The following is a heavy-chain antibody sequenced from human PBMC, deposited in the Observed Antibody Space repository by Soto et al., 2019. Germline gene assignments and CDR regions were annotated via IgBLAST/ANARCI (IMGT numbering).Heavy chain of an antibody. CDR3: AREWRGEVRGVISDY. D-gene: IGHD3-10*01. V-gene: IGHV4-31*03. Sequence: QVQLQESGPGLVKPSQTLSLTCTVSGGSISSGGYYWSWIRQHPGKGLEWIGYIYYSGSTYYNPTLKSRVTISVDTSKNQVALKLSSVSAADTAVYYCAREWRGEVRGVISDYWGQGTLVTVSS. J-gene: IGHJ4*02. CDR1: GGSISSGGYY. CDR2: IYYSGST.